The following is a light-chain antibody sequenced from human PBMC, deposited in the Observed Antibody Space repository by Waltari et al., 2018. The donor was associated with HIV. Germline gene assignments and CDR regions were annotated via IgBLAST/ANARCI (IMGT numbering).Light chain of an antibody. Sequence: QSALTQPASVSGSPGQSITIPCTGTSSDVGGYNYVSWYQQHPGNAPKLMIYEVSNRPSGVSNRFSGSKSDNTASLTISGLQAEDEADYYCSSYTSSSTLVFGGGTKLTVL. CDR3: SSYTSSSTLV. CDR1: SSDVGGYNY. CDR2: EVS. V-gene: IGLV2-14*01. J-gene: IGLJ2*01.